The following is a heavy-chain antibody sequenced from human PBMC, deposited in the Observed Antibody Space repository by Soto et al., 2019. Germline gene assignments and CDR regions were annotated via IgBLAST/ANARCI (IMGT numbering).Heavy chain of an antibody. J-gene: IGHJ6*02. Sequence: QVQLVQSGAEVRKPGSSVKVSCKASGSTFRNHVISWVRQAPGQGLEWMGGIIPMFATTNYAQKFQGRLSVHXDXSPXTAYMELGSLRPEDTAVYYCARGDDFVLVPAAMDYYSGMDVWGQGTTVTVSS. V-gene: IGHV1-69*05. CDR3: ARGDDFVLVPAAMDYYSGMDV. CDR2: IIPMFATT. D-gene: IGHD2-2*01. CDR1: GSTFRNHV.